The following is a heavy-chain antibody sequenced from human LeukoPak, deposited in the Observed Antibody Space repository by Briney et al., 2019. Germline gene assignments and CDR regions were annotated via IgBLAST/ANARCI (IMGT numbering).Heavy chain of an antibody. Sequence: ASVKVSCKASGYTFTSYYMHWVRQAPGQGLEWMGIINPSGGSTSYAQKFQGRVTITADESTSTAYMELSSLRSEDTAVYYCARAPPHWSGIAAAGIGKYYYYYYMDVWGKGTTVTVSS. CDR3: ARAPPHWSGIAAAGIGKYYYYYYMDV. J-gene: IGHJ6*03. V-gene: IGHV1-46*01. CDR1: GYTFTSYY. CDR2: INPSGGST. D-gene: IGHD6-13*01.